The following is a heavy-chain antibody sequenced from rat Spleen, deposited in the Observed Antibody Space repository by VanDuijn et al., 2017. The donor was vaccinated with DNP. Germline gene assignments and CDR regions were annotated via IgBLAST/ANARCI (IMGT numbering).Heavy chain of an antibody. J-gene: IGHJ2*01. CDR3: ALQLGVFDY. Sequence: EVQLQESGPGLVKPSQSLSLTCSVTGYSITSNHKWTWIRKFPGNELEWMGYINNAGSTNYNPSLKSRFSITRDTSKNQFFLQVNSVRNEDTATYDCALQLGVFDYWGQGVMVIVSS. CDR2: INNAGST. V-gene: IGHV3-3*01. D-gene: IGHD5-1*01. CDR1: GYSITSNHK.